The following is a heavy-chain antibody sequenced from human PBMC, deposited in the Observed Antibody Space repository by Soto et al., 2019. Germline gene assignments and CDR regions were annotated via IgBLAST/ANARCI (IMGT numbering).Heavy chain of an antibody. CDR1: GVTFSSET. Sequence: QVQLVQSGADVKKPGSSVKVSCQASGVTFSSETLGWVRQAPGQGLEWVGGIIPLFGTASYAQKLQGRVTITEDESTNTAYMELSSLRPEDTAVYYCAGGRIVVVGSRAYYGMDVWGQGTTVTVSS. D-gene: IGHD3-22*01. CDR3: AGGRIVVVGSRAYYGMDV. J-gene: IGHJ6*02. CDR2: IIPLFGTA. V-gene: IGHV1-69*01.